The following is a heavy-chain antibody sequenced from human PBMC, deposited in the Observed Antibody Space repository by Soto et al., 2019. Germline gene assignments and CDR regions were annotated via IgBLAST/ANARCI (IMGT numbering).Heavy chain of an antibody. Sequence: SETLSLTCTVSGGSISSYYWSWIRQPPGKGLEWIGYIYYSGSTNYNPSLKSRVTISVDTSKNQFSLKLSSVTAADTAVYYCARGAITIFGVVIMERNNWFDPWGQGTLVTVSS. CDR2: IYYSGST. J-gene: IGHJ5*02. D-gene: IGHD3-3*01. V-gene: IGHV4-59*01. CDR1: GGSISSYY. CDR3: ARGAITIFGVVIMERNNWFDP.